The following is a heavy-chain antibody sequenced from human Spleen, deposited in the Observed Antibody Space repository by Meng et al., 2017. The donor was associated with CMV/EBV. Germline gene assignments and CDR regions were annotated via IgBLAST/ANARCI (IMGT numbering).Heavy chain of an antibody. CDR2: GSHSGST. CDR1: SYSISSGYY. J-gene: IGHJ4*02. Sequence: GSLRLSCTVSSYSISSGYYWAWIRQPPGKGLEWIGSGSHSGSTYSNPSLKSRVTISVDTSKNQFSLKLISVTAADTAVYYCARDLFMVAAGMSGAPMGNWGQGTLVTVSS. D-gene: IGHD2-15*01. CDR3: ARDLFMVAAGMSGAPMGN. V-gene: IGHV4-38-2*02.